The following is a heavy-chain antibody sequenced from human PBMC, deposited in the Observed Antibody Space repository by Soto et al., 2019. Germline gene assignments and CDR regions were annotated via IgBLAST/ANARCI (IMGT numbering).Heavy chain of an antibody. J-gene: IGHJ6*02. CDR2: IYYSGST. CDR3: ARDVAQLWPNPRALYYYGMDV. CDR1: GGSISSGGYY. D-gene: IGHD5-18*01. V-gene: IGHV4-31*03. Sequence: SLTCTVSGGSISSGGYYWSWIRQHPGKGLEWIGYIYYSGSTYYNPSLKSRVTISVDTSKNQFSLKLSSVTAADTAVYYCARDVAQLWPNPRALYYYGMDVWGQGTTVTVSS.